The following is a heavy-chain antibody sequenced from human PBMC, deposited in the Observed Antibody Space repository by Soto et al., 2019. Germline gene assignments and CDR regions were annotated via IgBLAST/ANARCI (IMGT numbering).Heavy chain of an antibody. CDR3: ASPHEGQSYYNGVDV. CDR2: INAGNGNT. V-gene: IGHV1-3*01. CDR1: GYTFTSYA. J-gene: IGHJ6*02. Sequence: SSVKVSCKASGYTFTSYAMHWVRQAPGQRLEWMGWINAGNGNTKYSQKFQGRVTITRDTSTNTAHMELSSLRFEDTAVYFCASPHEGQSYYNGVDVWGQGTTVTVSS.